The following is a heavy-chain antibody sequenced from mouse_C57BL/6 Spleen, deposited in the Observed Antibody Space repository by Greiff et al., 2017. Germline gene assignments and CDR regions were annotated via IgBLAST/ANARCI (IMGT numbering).Heavy chain of an antibody. CDR1: GYAFTNYL. V-gene: IGHV1-54*01. Sequence: QVQLQQSGAELVRPGTSVKVSCKASGYAFTNYLIEWVKQRPGQGLEWIGVINPGSGGTNYNEKFKGKATLTADKSSSTAYMQLSSLTSEDSAVXFCARNGLRRDYYAMDYWGQGTSVTVSS. D-gene: IGHD2-4*01. CDR2: INPGSGGT. J-gene: IGHJ4*01. CDR3: ARNGLRRDYYAMDY.